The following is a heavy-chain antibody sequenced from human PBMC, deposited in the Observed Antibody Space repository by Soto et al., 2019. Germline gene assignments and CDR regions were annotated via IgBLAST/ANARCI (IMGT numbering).Heavy chain of an antibody. CDR3: GGGAYFSDY. CDR1: GFSFSSYG. V-gene: IGHV3-33*01. CDR2: IWYDGNTK. D-gene: IGHD3-16*01. Sequence: QVQLVESGGGVVQPGRSLRLSCAASGFSFSSYGMHWVRQAPGKGLAWVATIWYDGNTKYYADSVKGRFTISRDNSKDTLYLQMNSLSDEDTAVYYCGGGAYFSDYWGQGTLVTVSS. J-gene: IGHJ4*02.